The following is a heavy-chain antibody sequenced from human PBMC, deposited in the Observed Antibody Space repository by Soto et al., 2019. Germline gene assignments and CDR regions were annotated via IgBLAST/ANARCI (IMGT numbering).Heavy chain of an antibody. V-gene: IGHV3-53*01. Sequence: PGGSLRLSFAASGFTVSSNFMTWVRQAPGKGLEWVSVIYSGGTTFYAVSVKGRFTISRDKSKNALFLQMNSLRAEDTAVYYCARDRSSSCCYYYGMDVWGQGSTVTVSS. CDR2: IYSGGTT. CDR1: GFTVSSNF. CDR3: ARDRSSSCCYYYGMDV. J-gene: IGHJ6*02. D-gene: IGHD6-13*01.